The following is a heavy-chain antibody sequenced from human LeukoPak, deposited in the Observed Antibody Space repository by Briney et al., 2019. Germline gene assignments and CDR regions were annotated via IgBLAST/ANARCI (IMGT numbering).Heavy chain of an antibody. V-gene: IGHV4-61*02. CDR2: IYTSGST. Sequence: ASETLSLTCTVSGGSISSSSDYWSWIRQPAGKGLEWIGRIYTSGSTNYNPSLKSRVTMSVDTSKNQFSLKLSSVTAADTAVYYCARHHTEVFMVRGVWRNWFDPWGQGTLVTVSS. CDR3: ARHHTEVFMVRGVWRNWFDP. J-gene: IGHJ5*02. D-gene: IGHD3-10*01. CDR1: GGSISSSSDY.